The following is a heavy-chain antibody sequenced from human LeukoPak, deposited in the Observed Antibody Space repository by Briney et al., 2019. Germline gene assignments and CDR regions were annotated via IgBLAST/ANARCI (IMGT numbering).Heavy chain of an antibody. V-gene: IGHV3-11*01. CDR3: AREFDSSGYSPFDY. CDR1: GFSVSDSD. D-gene: IGHD3-22*01. Sequence: GSLRLSCAASGFSVSDSDVSWIRQAPGKGLEWISYIIESGGSTYYADSVTGRFTISRDNAKNSLYLQMNSLRAEDTAVYYCAREFDSSGYSPFDYWGQGTLVTVSS. J-gene: IGHJ4*02. CDR2: IIESGGST.